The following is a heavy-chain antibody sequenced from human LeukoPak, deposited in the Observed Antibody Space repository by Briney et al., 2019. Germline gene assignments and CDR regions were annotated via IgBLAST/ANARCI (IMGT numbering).Heavy chain of an antibody. CDR3: ARSSYWYFDL. CDR2: IYYSGST. Sequence: SETLSLTCTVSGGSISSYYWSWIRQPPGKGLEWIGDIYYSGSTNYNPSLKSRVTISVDTSKNQFSLKLSSVTAADTAVYYCARSSYWYFDLWGRGTLVTVSS. J-gene: IGHJ2*01. V-gene: IGHV4-59*08. CDR1: GGSISSYY. D-gene: IGHD2-2*01.